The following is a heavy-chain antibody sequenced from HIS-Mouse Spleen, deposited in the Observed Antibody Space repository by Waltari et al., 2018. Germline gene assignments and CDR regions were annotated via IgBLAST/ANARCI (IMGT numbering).Heavy chain of an antibody. CDR3: ARDFHDFWSGYYGGDKKHDAFDI. J-gene: IGHJ3*02. V-gene: IGHV4-4*07. CDR1: GGSISSYS. CDR2: IYTSGST. Sequence: QVQLQESGPGLVKPSETLSLTCTVSGGSISSYSWSWIRPPAGKGLEGLGRIYTSGSTNYTPSLKSRVTMSVDTSKNQFSLKLSSVTAADTAVYYCARDFHDFWSGYYGGDKKHDAFDIWGQGTMVTVSS. D-gene: IGHD3-3*01.